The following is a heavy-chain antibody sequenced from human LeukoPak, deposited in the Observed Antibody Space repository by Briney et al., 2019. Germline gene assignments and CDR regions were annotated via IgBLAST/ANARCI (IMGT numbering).Heavy chain of an antibody. Sequence: GGSLRLSCAASGFTFSSYGMHWVRQAPGKGLEWVAFIQYDVSSEYYADSVKGRFTVSRDNSKDTLYLQMNSLRVEDTAVYYCARGGIRPNSRGTYTPFDYWGQGTLVTVSS. CDR2: IQYDVSSE. CDR3: ARGGIRPNSRGTYTPFDY. V-gene: IGHV3-30*02. D-gene: IGHD1-26*01. CDR1: GFTFSSYG. J-gene: IGHJ4*02.